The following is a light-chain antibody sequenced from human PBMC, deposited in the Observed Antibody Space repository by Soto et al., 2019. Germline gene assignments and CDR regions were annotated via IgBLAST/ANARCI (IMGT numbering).Light chain of an antibody. Sequence: DIQMTQSPSSLSASVGDRVTITCRASQGISSYLAWYQQKPGEVPKLLISAASTLQSGVPSRFSGSGSGTDFTLTVSSLQPEDVATYYCQKYNSASWTFGQGTKVEIK. V-gene: IGKV1-27*01. CDR1: QGISSY. CDR2: AAS. J-gene: IGKJ1*01. CDR3: QKYNSASWT.